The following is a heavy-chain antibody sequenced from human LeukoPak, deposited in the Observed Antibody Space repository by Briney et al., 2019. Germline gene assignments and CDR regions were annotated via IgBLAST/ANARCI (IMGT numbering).Heavy chain of an antibody. CDR1: GYTFTGYY. D-gene: IGHD5-18*01. V-gene: IGHV1-2*06. Sequence: ASVKVSCKASGYTFTGYYMHWVRQAPGQGLEWMGRINPNSGGTNYAQEFQGRVTMTRDTSISTAYMELSRLRSDDTAVYYCARVWYSYGYSDYWGQGTLVTVSS. CDR2: INPNSGGT. J-gene: IGHJ4*02. CDR3: ARVWYSYGYSDY.